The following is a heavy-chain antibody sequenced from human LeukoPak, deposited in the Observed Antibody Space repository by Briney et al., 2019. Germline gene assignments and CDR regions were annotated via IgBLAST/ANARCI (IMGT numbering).Heavy chain of an antibody. CDR2: IYYSGST. D-gene: IGHD4-11*01. Sequence: SETLSLTCTVSGGSISSSSYYWGWIRQPPGKGLEWIGSIYYSGSTYYNPSLKSRVTISVDTSKNQFSLKLSSVTAADTAVYYCARTPVSTVTTPDNLDYWGQGTLVTVSS. CDR3: ARTPVSTVTTPDNLDY. J-gene: IGHJ4*02. CDR1: GGSISSSSYY. V-gene: IGHV4-39*01.